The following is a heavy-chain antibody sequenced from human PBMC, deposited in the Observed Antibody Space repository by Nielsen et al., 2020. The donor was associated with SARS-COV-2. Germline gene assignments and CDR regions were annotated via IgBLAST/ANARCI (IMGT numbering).Heavy chain of an antibody. J-gene: IGHJ3*02. V-gene: IGHV4-34*01. Sequence: SETLSLTCAVYGGSFSDSYWTWIRQPPGKGLEWIGEISHGGSTGYNPSLKSRVTISEDPSKNQFSLKLRSVTAADTAVYFCARAPITMIVVVNAFDIWGQGTMVTVSS. CDR3: ARAPITMIVVVNAFDI. CDR2: ISHGGST. D-gene: IGHD3-22*01. CDR1: GGSFSDSY.